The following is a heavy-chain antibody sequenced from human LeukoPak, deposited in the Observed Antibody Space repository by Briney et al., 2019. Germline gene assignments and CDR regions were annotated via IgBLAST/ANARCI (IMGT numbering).Heavy chain of an antibody. V-gene: IGHV5-51*01. Sequence: GESLKISCEGSGYTFISNWIGWVRQMPGKGLEWMGIINPGDSDTRYSPSFQGQVTISADKSINTAHLQWGSLKASDTAMYYCARRRSGYSSSWYIAFDMWGQGTMVTVSS. CDR1: GYTFISNW. J-gene: IGHJ3*02. D-gene: IGHD6-13*01. CDR2: INPGDSDT. CDR3: ARRRSGYSSSWYIAFDM.